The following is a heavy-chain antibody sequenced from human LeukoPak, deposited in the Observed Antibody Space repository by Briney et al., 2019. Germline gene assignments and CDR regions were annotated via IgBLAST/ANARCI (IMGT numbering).Heavy chain of an antibody. CDR3: AREDASSWDY. CDR1: GFTFSSYS. V-gene: IGHV3-21*01. CDR2: IISSGSYI. Sequence: GGSLRLSCAASGFTFSSYSMTWVRQAPGKGLEWVSSIISSGSYIYYADSVKGRFTISRDNAKNSLYLQMNSLRAEDTAVYYCAREDASSWDYWGQGILVTVSS. D-gene: IGHD6-13*01. J-gene: IGHJ4*02.